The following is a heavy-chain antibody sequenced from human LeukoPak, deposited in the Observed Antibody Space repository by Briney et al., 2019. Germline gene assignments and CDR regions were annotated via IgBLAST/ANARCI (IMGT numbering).Heavy chain of an antibody. V-gene: IGHV5-51*01. Sequence: GESLKISCKGSRYNFTNYWIGWVRQMPGKGLEWMGIIYPGDSDTRYSPSFQGQVTISADKSISTAYLQWSSLKASDTAMYYCARLAWIQLWLLDYWGQGTLVTVSS. CDR1: RYNFTNYW. D-gene: IGHD5-18*01. CDR3: ARLAWIQLWLLDY. CDR2: IYPGDSDT. J-gene: IGHJ4*02.